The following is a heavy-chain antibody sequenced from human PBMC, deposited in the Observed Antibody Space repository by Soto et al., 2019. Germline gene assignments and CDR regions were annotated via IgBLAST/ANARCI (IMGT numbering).Heavy chain of an antibody. V-gene: IGHV1-46*01. D-gene: IGHD4-17*01. J-gene: IGHJ4*02. CDR3: ARISVTETYDY. CDR2: INPSGGST. Sequence: ASVRVSCKASGYTFTSYYMHWVRQAPGQGLEWMGIINPSGGSTSYAQKFQGRVTMTRDTSTSTVYMELSSLRSEDTAVYYCARISVTETYDYWGQGTLVTVSS. CDR1: GYTFTSYY.